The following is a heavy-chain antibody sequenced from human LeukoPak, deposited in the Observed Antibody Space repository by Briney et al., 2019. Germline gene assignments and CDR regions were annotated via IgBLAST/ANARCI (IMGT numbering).Heavy chain of an antibody. CDR3: AREGYYYDSSGDGGY. V-gene: IGHV4-4*07. CDR1: GGSISSYY. Sequence: SETLSLTCTVSGGSISSYYWSWIRQPAGKGLEWIGRIYTSGSTDYNPSLKSRVTMSVDTSKNQFSLELSSVTAADTAVYYCAREGYYYDSSGDGGYWGQGTLVTVSS. J-gene: IGHJ4*02. CDR2: IYTSGST. D-gene: IGHD3-22*01.